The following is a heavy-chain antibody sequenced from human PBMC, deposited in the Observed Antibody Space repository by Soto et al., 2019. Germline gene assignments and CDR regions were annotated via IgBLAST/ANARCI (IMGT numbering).Heavy chain of an antibody. D-gene: IGHD4-17*01. Sequence: SETLSLTCTVSGGPISSGGYYWSWIRQHPGKGLEWMGYIYYSGSTYYNPSLKSRVTISVDTSKNQFSLKLSSVTAADTAVDYCSRSPYVDYNSVFDYWGQGTLVTVSS. CDR2: IYYSGST. V-gene: IGHV4-31*03. CDR1: GGPISSGGYY. CDR3: SRSPYVDYNSVFDY. J-gene: IGHJ4*02.